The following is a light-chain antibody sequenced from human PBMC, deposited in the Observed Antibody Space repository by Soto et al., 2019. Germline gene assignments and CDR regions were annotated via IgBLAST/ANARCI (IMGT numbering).Light chain of an antibody. V-gene: IGKV3-11*01. Sequence: EIVLTQSPATLSLSPGDRVTLSCRASQSVSSYLAWYQQKPGQAPKLLIYDASNRATGIPARFSGSGSGTDFTLTISSLESEDFAVYYCQQRSNWPPRHTFGQGTKLEIK. J-gene: IGKJ2*01. CDR1: QSVSSY. CDR2: DAS. CDR3: QQRSNWPPRHT.